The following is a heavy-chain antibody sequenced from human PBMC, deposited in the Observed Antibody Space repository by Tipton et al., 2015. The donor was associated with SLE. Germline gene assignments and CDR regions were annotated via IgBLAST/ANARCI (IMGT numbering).Heavy chain of an antibody. CDR1: EVSINNAW. Sequence: SLRLSCAASEVSINNAWMSWVRQAPGKGLEWIGRIKPNTDGGTTDYAAPVKGRFIISRDDSKNTMYLQMNSLKTEDTALYYCTIDFMTSFGVIFMREDHWGQGTLVTVSS. CDR2: IKPNTDGGTT. D-gene: IGHD3-3*01. J-gene: IGHJ4*02. CDR3: TIDFMTSFGVIFMREDH. V-gene: IGHV3-15*01.